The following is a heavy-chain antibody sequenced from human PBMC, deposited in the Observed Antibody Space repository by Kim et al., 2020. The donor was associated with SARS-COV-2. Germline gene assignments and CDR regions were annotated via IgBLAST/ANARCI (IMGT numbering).Heavy chain of an antibody. Sequence: GGSLRLSCATSGFTFSSWDMTWVRQAPGKGLEWVSVISGSGDRPDSAASVKGRIIITSDNYKTMQHLHENSLSAEDTVDYYSAHTWKRAYWGLGHLVIV. CDR3: AHTWKRAY. D-gene: IGHD1-1*01. CDR1: GFTFSSWD. J-gene: IGHJ4*02. V-gene: IGHV3-23*01. CDR2: ISGSGDRP.